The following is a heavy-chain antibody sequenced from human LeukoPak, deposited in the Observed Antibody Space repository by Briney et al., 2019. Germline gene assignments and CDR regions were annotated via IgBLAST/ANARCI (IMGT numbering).Heavy chain of an antibody. CDR3: ARGRGQSSIAARQGYYYYYYMDV. V-gene: IGHV4-59*01. CDR2: IYYSGST. CDR1: GGSISSYY. Sequence: SETLSLTCTVSGGSISSYYWSWIRQPPGKGLEWIGYIYYSGSTNYNPSLKSRVTISVDTSKNQFSLKLSSVTAADTAVYYCARGRGQSSIAARQGYYYYYYMDVWGKGTTVTVSS. J-gene: IGHJ6*03. D-gene: IGHD6-6*01.